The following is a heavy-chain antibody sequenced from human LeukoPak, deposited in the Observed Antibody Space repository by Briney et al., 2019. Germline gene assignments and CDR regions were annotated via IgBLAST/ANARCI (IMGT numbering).Heavy chain of an antibody. J-gene: IGHJ2*01. D-gene: IGHD2-21*02. V-gene: IGHV4-31*03. Sequence: SETLSLTCTVSGDSVTSGGYCWTWIRQHPGKGLEWIGYIYYSGNTNYNPSLKSRVTISVDTSKNQFSLKLSSVTAADTAVYYCARGKVVTANWYFDLWGRGTLVTVSS. CDR1: GDSVTSGGYC. CDR3: ARGKVVTANWYFDL. CDR2: IYYSGNT.